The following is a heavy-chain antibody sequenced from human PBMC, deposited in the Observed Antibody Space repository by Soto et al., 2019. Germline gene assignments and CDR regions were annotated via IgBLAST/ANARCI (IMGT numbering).Heavy chain of an antibody. CDR3: ARGQERQDPITMVRGVSDWFDP. J-gene: IGHJ5*02. CDR1: GGSFSGYY. Sequence: SDTLSLTCAVYGGSFSGYYWSWIRQPPGKGLEWIGEINHSGSTNYNPSLKSRVTISVDTSKNQFSLKLSSVTAADTAVYYCARGQERQDPITMVRGVSDWFDPWGQGTLVTVSS. D-gene: IGHD3-10*01. V-gene: IGHV4-34*01. CDR2: INHSGST.